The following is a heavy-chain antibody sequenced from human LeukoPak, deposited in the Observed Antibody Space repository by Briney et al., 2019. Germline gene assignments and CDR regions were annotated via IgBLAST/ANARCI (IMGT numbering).Heavy chain of an antibody. CDR1: GYTFSDYK. CDR3: ARETTAKTEGATWGWFDP. V-gene: IGHV1-2*02. J-gene: IGHJ5*02. CDR2: INPNTGYT. Sequence: ASVKVSCRTSGYTFSDYKIHWVRQAPGQGLEWMGWINPNTGYTNPAQTFRGRVTMTGDTSISTAYMELRSVRSDDTALYFCARETTAKTEGATWGWFDPWGQGTLVTVSS. D-gene: IGHD4/OR15-4a*01.